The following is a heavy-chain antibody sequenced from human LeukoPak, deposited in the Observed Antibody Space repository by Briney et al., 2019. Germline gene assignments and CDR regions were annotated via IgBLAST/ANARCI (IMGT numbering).Heavy chain of an antibody. D-gene: IGHD2-15*01. V-gene: IGHV3-7*01. J-gene: IGHJ5*02. CDR3: ARGADGVSSNSRGWFDP. CDR1: GFTFSSYW. CDR2: IKRDGSER. Sequence: GGSLRLSCAASGFTFSSYWMSWVRQAPGKGLEWVANIKRDGSERNYVDSVKGRFTISRDNARNSLYLQMNTLRAEDTAVYSCARGADGVSSNSRGWFDPWGQGTLVTVSS.